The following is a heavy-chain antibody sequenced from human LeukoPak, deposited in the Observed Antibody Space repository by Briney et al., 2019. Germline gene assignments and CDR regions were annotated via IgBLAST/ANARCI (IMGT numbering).Heavy chain of an antibody. Sequence: GESLKISCKGSGYSFTSYWIGWVRQMPGKGLEWMGIIYPGDSDTIYSPSFQGQVTISADRSISTAYLQWSSLKASDTAIYYCARQQTSSSWIDYWGQGTLVTVSS. CDR3: ARQQTSSSWIDY. D-gene: IGHD6-13*01. J-gene: IGHJ4*02. CDR2: IYPGDSDT. V-gene: IGHV5-51*01. CDR1: GYSFTSYW.